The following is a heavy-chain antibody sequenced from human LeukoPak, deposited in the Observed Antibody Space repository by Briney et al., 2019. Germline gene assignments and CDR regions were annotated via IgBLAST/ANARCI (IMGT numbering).Heavy chain of an antibody. V-gene: IGHV4-4*07. J-gene: IGHJ6*02. CDR2: IYHSGST. CDR3: ARDRFGDYYYYGMDV. Sequence: SETLSLTCTVSGGSISSYYWSWIRQPAGKGLEWIGSIYHSGSTYYNPSLKSRVTISVGTSKNQFSLKLSSVTAADTAVYYCARDRFGDYYYYGMDVWGQGTTVTVSS. D-gene: IGHD3-10*01. CDR1: GGSISSYY.